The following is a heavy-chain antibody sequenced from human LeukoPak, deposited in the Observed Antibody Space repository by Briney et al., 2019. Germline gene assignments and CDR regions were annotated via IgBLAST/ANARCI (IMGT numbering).Heavy chain of an antibody. CDR2: ISYDGSNK. D-gene: IGHD6-19*01. CDR1: GFTFSSYG. V-gene: IGHV3-30*18. CDR3: VKGGFERWLVKIRWYFDY. Sequence: PGGSLRLSCAASGFTFSSYGMHWVRQAPGKGLEWVAVISYDGSNKYYADSVKGRFTISRDNSKNTLYLQMNSLRAEDTAVYYCVKGGFERWLVKIRWYFDYWGQGTLVTVSS. J-gene: IGHJ4*02.